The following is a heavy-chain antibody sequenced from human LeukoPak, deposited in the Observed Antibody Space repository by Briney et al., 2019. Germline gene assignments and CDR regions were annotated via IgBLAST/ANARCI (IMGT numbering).Heavy chain of an antibody. D-gene: IGHD5-18*01. Sequence: ASVKVSCKASGYTFTGYYMHWVRQAPGQGLEWMGWINPNSGGTNYAQKFQGRVTMTRDTSISTAYMELSRLRSDDTAVYYCAREGLEGYSYGRWGDGMDVWGQGTTVTVSS. CDR2: INPNSGGT. J-gene: IGHJ6*02. V-gene: IGHV1-2*02. CDR1: GYTFTGYY. CDR3: AREGLEGYSYGRWGDGMDV.